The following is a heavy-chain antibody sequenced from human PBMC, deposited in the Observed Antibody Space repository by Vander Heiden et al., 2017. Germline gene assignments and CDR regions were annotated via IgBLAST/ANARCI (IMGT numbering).Heavy chain of an antibody. CDR3: ARDLEQWLPLS. J-gene: IGHJ5*02. Sequence: GQLVVSGGALVKPGRPPRLPCAASGITFSSYSIKWVRQAPGKWLEWVSSISSSSSDIYYGDSVKGRFTISRDNAKNSLYLQMNSLRAEDTAVYYCARDLEQWLPLSWGQGTLVTVAS. CDR1: GITFSSYS. D-gene: IGHD6-19*01. CDR2: ISSSSSDI. V-gene: IGHV3-21*01.